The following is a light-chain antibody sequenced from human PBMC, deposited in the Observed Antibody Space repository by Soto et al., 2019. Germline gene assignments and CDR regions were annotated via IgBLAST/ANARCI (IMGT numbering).Light chain of an antibody. Sequence: DIQMTQSPSTLSASVGDRVTITCRASQSISSWLAWYQQKPGKAPKLLIYTASNLESGVPSRFSGSGSGTEFTLTISSLQPDDFATYYCQQYNIYSLTFGQGTKLEIK. J-gene: IGKJ2*01. CDR3: QQYNIYSLT. V-gene: IGKV1-5*03. CDR2: TAS. CDR1: QSISSW.